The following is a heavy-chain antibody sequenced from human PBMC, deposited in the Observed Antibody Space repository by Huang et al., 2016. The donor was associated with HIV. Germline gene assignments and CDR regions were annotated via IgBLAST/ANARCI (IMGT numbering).Heavy chain of an antibody. CDR3: ATKTAAMDI. J-gene: IGHJ6*02. D-gene: IGHD1-7*01. CDR2: IKQDESEK. V-gene: IGHV3-7*01. Sequence: LEWVANIKQDESEKYYVETVKGRFNISIDNAKKVLLLEMNNVRVEGMATYYCATKTAAMDIWGQGTTVTVS.